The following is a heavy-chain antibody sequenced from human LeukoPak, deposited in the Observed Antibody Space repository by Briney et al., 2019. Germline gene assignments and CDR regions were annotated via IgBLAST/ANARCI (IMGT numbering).Heavy chain of an antibody. J-gene: IGHJ4*02. V-gene: IGHV4-34*01. CDR2: INHSGST. CDR3: ARESRVGYSLAGVDY. CDR1: GGSFSGYY. Sequence: SETLSLTCAVYGGSFSGYYWSWIRQPPGKGLEWIGEINHSGSTNYNPSLKSRVTISVDRSKNQFSLKLSSVTAADTAVYYCARESRVGYSLAGVDYWGQGTLLTVSS. D-gene: IGHD6-19*01.